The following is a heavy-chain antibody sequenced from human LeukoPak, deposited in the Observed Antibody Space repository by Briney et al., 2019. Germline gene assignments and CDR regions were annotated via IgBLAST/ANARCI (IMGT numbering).Heavy chain of an antibody. Sequence: GGSLRLSCAASGXTFSNYAMNWVRQAPGKGLECVSSITSSSSSMYYADSVKGRFTISRDNAKNSLYLQMNSLRAEDTAVYYCARQYSSGSGGWGQGTLVTVSS. CDR3: ARQYSSGSGG. J-gene: IGHJ4*02. V-gene: IGHV3-21*01. CDR1: GXTFSNYA. D-gene: IGHD6-19*01. CDR2: ITSSSSSM.